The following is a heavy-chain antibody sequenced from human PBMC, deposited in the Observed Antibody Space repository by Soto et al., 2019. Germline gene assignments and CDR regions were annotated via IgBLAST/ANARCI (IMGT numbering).Heavy chain of an antibody. CDR2: ISGYNGHT. Sequence: QVQLVQSGAEVRKPGASVKVSCKASGYTFTTYGISWVRQAPGQGLEWMGWISGYNGHTKYAQKFQGRVTMTTDTSTSTVYMDLRSLQSDATAVYYCVREGEMPYYYYGLDVWGQGTTVTVSS. J-gene: IGHJ6*02. D-gene: IGHD3-16*01. CDR1: GYTFTTYG. V-gene: IGHV1-18*01. CDR3: VREGEMPYYYYGLDV.